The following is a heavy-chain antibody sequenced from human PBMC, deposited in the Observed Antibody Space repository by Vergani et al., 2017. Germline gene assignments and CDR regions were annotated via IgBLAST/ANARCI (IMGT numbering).Heavy chain of an antibody. V-gene: IGHV3-23*01. CDR3: ARDHRDYNNYPGSFDI. CDR1: GFTFSTYA. D-gene: IGHD5-24*01. Sequence: EVQLLESGGSLKQPGGSVRLSCAASGFTFSTYAMHWVRQAPGKGLEWVSALTGGGGRNYYADSFKGRFIISRDNSRDTLYLQMNSLRPEDTAVYYCARDHRDYNNYPGSFDIWGQGSMVTVSS. CDR2: LTGGGGRN. J-gene: IGHJ3*02.